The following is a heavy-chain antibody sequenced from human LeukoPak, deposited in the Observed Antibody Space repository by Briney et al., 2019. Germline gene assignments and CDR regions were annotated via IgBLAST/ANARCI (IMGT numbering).Heavy chain of an antibody. D-gene: IGHD6-19*01. V-gene: IGHV3-23*01. J-gene: IGHJ4*02. CDR3: AKGKSSGWYAATDY. CDR1: GFTFSSYA. Sequence: GGSLRLSCAASGFTFSSYAMSWVRRAPGKGLEWVSAISGSGGSTYYAGSVKGRFTISRDNSKNTLYLQMNSLRAEDTAVYYCAKGKSSGWYAATDYWGQGTLVTVSS. CDR2: ISGSGGST.